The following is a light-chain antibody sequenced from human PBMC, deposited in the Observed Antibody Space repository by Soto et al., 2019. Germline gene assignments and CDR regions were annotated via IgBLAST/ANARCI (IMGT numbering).Light chain of an antibody. CDR1: QGIRNN. V-gene: IGKV1-6*01. CDR3: LQDYNYPYT. Sequence: AIQMTQSPSSLSASVGDRVAITCRASQGIRNNLGWYQQKPGKAPKLLIYAASSLQSGVPSRFSGSGSGSDFTLTISSLQPEDFATYFCLQDYNYPYTFGQGTKLEIK. CDR2: AAS. J-gene: IGKJ2*01.